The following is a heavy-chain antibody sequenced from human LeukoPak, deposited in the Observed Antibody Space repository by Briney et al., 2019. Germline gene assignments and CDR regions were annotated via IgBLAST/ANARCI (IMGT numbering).Heavy chain of an antibody. Sequence: SVKVSCKASGGTFSSYAISWVRQAPGQGLEWMGGIIPILGTANYAQKFQGRVTITADESTSTAYMELSSLRSEDTAVYYCARESYYGSGSYSDPWGQGTLVTVSS. CDR3: ARESYYGSGSYSDP. D-gene: IGHD3-10*01. CDR1: GGTFSSYA. J-gene: IGHJ5*02. CDR2: IIPILGTA. V-gene: IGHV1-69*13.